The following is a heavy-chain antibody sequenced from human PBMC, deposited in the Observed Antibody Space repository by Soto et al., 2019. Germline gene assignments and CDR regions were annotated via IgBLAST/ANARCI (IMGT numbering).Heavy chain of an antibody. CDR2: ISGSGGST. CDR1: GFTFSSYA. D-gene: IGHD3-22*01. CDR3: EKPLYYNNSPRTAPPDYFDL. V-gene: IGHV3-23*01. Sequence: VPLLECGGGLVQPGGSLRLSCAASGFTFSSYAMSWVRQAPGKGLEWVSTISGSGGSTYYADSLKGRFTVSRDNSKNTLYLQMNSLRADDTAVYYCEKPLYYNNSPRTAPPDYFDLWVQGTLVTVSS. J-gene: IGHJ4*02.